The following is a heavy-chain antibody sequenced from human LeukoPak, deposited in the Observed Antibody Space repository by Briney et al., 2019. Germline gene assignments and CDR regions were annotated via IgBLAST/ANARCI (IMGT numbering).Heavy chain of an antibody. D-gene: IGHD4-17*01. CDR3: AREKPNDYGDYFYYFDY. V-gene: IGHV3-23*01. CDR2: ISGSGGST. J-gene: IGHJ4*02. Sequence: PGGSLRLSCAASGFTVSSNEMSWVRQAPGKGLEWVSTISGSGGSTYYADSVKGRFTISRDNSKNTLYLQMNCLRAEDTAVYYCAREKPNDYGDYFYYFDYWGQGTLVTVSS. CDR1: GFTVSSNE.